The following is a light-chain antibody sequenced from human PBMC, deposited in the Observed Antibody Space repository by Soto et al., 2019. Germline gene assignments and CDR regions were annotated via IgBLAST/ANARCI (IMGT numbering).Light chain of an antibody. CDR3: XXXNXWPPDRT. CDR1: QSVGSN. Sequence: EIVMTQSPATLSVSPGERATLSCRASQSVGSNLAWYQQKPGQAPRLLIYGASTRATGIPARFSGSGSGTEFTLTISSLQSEDFXIXXXXXXNXWPPDRTFGQGTKVEIK. V-gene: IGKV3-15*01. J-gene: IGKJ1*01. CDR2: GAS.